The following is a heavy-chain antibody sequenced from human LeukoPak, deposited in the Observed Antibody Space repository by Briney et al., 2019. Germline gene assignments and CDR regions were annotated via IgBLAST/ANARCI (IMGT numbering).Heavy chain of an antibody. D-gene: IGHD4-23*01. Sequence: GGSLRLSCAASGFTFSSYWMHWVRQAPGKGLVWVARISNDGSGTSYADSVKGRFTIPRDNAKNTLYLQMNSLRAEDTAVYYCARALTVVKDYWGQGTLVTVSS. J-gene: IGHJ4*02. CDR1: GFTFSSYW. V-gene: IGHV3-74*01. CDR2: ISNDGSGT. CDR3: ARALTVVKDY.